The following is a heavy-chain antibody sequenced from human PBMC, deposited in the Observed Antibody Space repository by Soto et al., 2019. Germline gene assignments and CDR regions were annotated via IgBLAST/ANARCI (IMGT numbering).Heavy chain of an antibody. Sequence: SGKVSCKASGYRFTSYDIHWVRQAPGQGLEWLGIIHPGGGSSSVAERYQDRVTMTRDTSTGTLYLELSSLTSDDTAIYFCAREGRDGDNYGGGNNSWGKGTLVTVS. D-gene: IGHD4-17*01. CDR2: IHPGGGSS. V-gene: IGHV1-46*01. CDR1: GYRFTSYD. J-gene: IGHJ4*02. CDR3: AREGRDGDNYGGGNNS.